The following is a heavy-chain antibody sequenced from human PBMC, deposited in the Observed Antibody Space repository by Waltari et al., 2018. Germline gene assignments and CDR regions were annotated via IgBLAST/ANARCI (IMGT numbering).Heavy chain of an antibody. J-gene: IGHJ4*02. CDR3: ARSRDGYNSEVDH. D-gene: IGHD5-12*01. V-gene: IGHV1-2*02. Sequence: QVLLVQSGAEVKKPGASVKVSCKASGYTFTGYYVHWVRQAPGQGLEWMGWINPNSRVPNYAQKFQGRVTRTPDSSITTAYMELSRLTSDDTAIYYCARSRDGYNSEVDHWGQGTLVTVSS. CDR2: INPNSRVP. CDR1: GYTFTGYY.